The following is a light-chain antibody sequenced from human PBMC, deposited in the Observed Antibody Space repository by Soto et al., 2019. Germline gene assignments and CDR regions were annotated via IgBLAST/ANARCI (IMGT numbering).Light chain of an antibody. CDR2: GAS. V-gene: IGKV3-15*01. CDR3: QQYNNWPPGYT. Sequence: ETVMTQSPVTLSVSPGERATLSCRASQSISSNLAWYQHKPGQAPRLLIYGASTRATGIPDRFRGSGSGTEFSLTISSLQSEDFAVYYCQQYNNWPPGYTFGRGTKLEIK. CDR1: QSISSN. J-gene: IGKJ2*01.